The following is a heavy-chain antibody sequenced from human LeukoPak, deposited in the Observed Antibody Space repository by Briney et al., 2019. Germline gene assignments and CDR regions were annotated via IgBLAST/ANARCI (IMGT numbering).Heavy chain of an antibody. J-gene: IGHJ5*02. CDR1: GYTLTSYG. Sequence: ASVKVSCKASGYTLTSYGISWVRQAPGQGLEWMGWISAYNGNTSYAQKLQGRVTMTTDTSTSTAYMELRSLRSDDTAVYYCARDRAAAGTEDWFDPWGQGTLVTVSS. V-gene: IGHV1-18*01. CDR3: ARDRAAAGTEDWFDP. D-gene: IGHD6-13*01. CDR2: ISAYNGNT.